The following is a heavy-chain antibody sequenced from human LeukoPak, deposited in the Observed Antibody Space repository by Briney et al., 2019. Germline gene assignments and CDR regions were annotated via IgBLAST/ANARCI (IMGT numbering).Heavy chain of an antibody. J-gene: IGHJ4*02. D-gene: IGHD1-14*01. CDR1: GYTLTELS. CDR3: AKDTAPELDYFDY. V-gene: IGHV3-48*01. CDR2: ISSSSGTK. Sequence: ASVKVSCKVSGYTLTELSMNWVRQAPGKGLEWVSYISSSSGTKYYADSVKGRFTISRDNSKNTLYLQMNSLRAEDTAVYYCAKDTAPELDYFDYWGQGTLVTVSS.